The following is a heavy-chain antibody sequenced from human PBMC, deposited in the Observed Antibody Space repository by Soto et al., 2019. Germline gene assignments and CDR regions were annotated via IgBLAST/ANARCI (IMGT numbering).Heavy chain of an antibody. D-gene: IGHD3-16*02. V-gene: IGHV1-69*02. Sequence: QVQLVHSGAEVKKPGSSVKVSCKASGGTFSSYTISWVRQAPGQGLEWMGRIIPILGIANYAQKFQGRVTITADKSTSTAYMELSSLRSEDTAVYYCATTDNYDYIWGSYRPGDYWGQGTLVTVSS. CDR3: ATTDNYDYIWGSYRPGDY. J-gene: IGHJ4*02. CDR2: IIPILGIA. CDR1: GGTFSSYT.